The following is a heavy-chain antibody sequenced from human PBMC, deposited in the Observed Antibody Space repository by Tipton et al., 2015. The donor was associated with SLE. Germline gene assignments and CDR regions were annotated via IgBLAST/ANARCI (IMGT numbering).Heavy chain of an antibody. D-gene: IGHD3-22*01. CDR2: INPNSGGT. V-gene: IGHV1-2*02. J-gene: IGHJ4*02. CDR3: TRQQSQFDYYGTSAPYF. Sequence: QSGAEVKKPGASVKVSCKASGYTFTDYYVHWVRQAPGQGLQWMGWINPNSGGTDYPQEFQGRVTMTRDTSISTAYMEVTRLRSDDTAVYYCTRQQSQFDYYGTSAPYFWGQGTLVTVSS. CDR1: GYTFTDYY.